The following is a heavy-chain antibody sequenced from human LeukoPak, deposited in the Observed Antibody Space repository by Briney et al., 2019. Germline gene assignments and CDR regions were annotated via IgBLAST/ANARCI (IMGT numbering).Heavy chain of an antibody. V-gene: IGHV4-31*03. CDR2: IYYSGAT. CDR3: ARGGGYYPDY. D-gene: IGHD3-22*01. J-gene: IGHJ4*02. CDR1: GGSISNGAYY. Sequence: SEPLSLTCTVSGGSISNGAYYWSWIRQHPGKGLQWIGYIYYSGATYYNPSLKSRVTMSVDTSKNQFSLNLDSVTDADTALYYCARGGGYYPDYWGQGTLVTVS.